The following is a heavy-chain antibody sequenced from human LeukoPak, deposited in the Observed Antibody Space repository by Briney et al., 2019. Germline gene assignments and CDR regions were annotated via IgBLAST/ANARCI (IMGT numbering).Heavy chain of an antibody. CDR1: GGSFSGYY. D-gene: IGHD2-15*01. CDR2: INHSGST. CDR3: ARRKFIVVVVAATTRSYYFDY. V-gene: IGHV4-34*01. J-gene: IGHJ4*02. Sequence: PSETLSLTCTVYGGSFSGYYWSWIRQPPGKGLEWIGEINHSGSTNYNPSLKSRVTISVDTSKNQFSLKLSSVTAADTAVYYCARRKFIVVVVAATTRSYYFDYWGQGTLVTVSS.